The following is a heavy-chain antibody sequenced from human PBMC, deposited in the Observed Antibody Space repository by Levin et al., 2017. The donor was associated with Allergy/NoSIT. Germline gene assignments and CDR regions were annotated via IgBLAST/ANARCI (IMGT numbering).Heavy chain of an antibody. Sequence: GGSLRLSCKGSGYSFTSYWIGWVRQMPGKGLEWMGIIYPGDSDTRYSPSFQGQVTISADKSISTAYLQWSSLKASDTAMYYCARGGGRYDFWSGYPDYWGQGTLVTVSS. CDR2: IYPGDSDT. J-gene: IGHJ4*02. D-gene: IGHD3-3*01. V-gene: IGHV5-51*01. CDR1: GYSFTSYW. CDR3: ARGGGRYDFWSGYPDY.